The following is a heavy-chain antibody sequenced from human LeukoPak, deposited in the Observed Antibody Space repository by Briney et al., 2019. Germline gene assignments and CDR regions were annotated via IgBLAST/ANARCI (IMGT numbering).Heavy chain of an antibody. D-gene: IGHD2-2*02. Sequence: ASVKVSCKASGYTFTSYDINWVRQATGQGLEWMGWMNPNSGNTGNAQKFQGRVTMTRNTSISTAYMELSSLRSEDTAVYYCARGYCSSTSCYRRSYYYYYYMDVWGKGTTVTVSS. CDR2: MNPNSGNT. V-gene: IGHV1-8*01. CDR3: ARGYCSSTSCYRRSYYYYYYMDV. J-gene: IGHJ6*03. CDR1: GYTFTSYD.